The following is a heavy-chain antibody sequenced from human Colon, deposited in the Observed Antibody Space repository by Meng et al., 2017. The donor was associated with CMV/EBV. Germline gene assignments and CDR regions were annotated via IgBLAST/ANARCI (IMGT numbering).Heavy chain of an antibody. CDR2: IIPMLGMA. Sequence: SVKVSCKASGGTFSSYTISWVRQAPGQGLEWMGRIIPMLGMARYAQKFQGRVTISADKSRSTAFMDLSSLRSDDTAMYYCATSEEMASAGTFDNWGQGTLVTVSS. CDR1: GGTFSSYT. V-gene: IGHV1-69*02. CDR3: ATSEEMASAGTFDN. D-gene: IGHD5-24*01. J-gene: IGHJ4*02.